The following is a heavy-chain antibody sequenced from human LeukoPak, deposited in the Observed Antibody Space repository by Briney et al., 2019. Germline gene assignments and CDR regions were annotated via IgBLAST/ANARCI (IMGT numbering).Heavy chain of an antibody. J-gene: IGHJ3*02. V-gene: IGHV3-30*18. CDR1: GFTFSSYG. D-gene: IGHD1-7*01. CDR3: AKDHWDYSIDYAFDI. CDR2: ISYDGSNK. Sequence: GGSLRLSCAASGFTFSSYGMHWVRQAPGKGLEWVAVISYDGSNKYYADSVKGRFTISRDNSKNTLYLQMNSLRAEDTAVYYCAKDHWDYSIDYAFDIWGQGTMVTVSS.